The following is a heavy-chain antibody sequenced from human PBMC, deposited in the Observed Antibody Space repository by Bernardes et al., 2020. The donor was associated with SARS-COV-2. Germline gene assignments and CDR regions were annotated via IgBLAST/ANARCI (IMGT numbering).Heavy chain of an antibody. CDR1: GYRLSELS. CDR3: ATVRSSGYDYGYYYYYGLDV. V-gene: IGHV1-24*01. Sequence: ASVKVSCKVSGYRLSELSVHWVRQAPGKGLEWMGGFDPESGETIYAQKFRDRITMPEDTSTDTSHMELSSLRSEDTAVYYCATVRSSGYDYGYYYYYGLDVWGQGTTITVS. D-gene: IGHD5-12*01. CDR2: FDPESGET. J-gene: IGHJ6*02.